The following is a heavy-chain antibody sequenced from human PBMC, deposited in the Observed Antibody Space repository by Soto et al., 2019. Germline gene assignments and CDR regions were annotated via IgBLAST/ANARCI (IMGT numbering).Heavy chain of an antibody. D-gene: IGHD3-3*01. V-gene: IGHV1-18*01. Sequence: ASVKVSCKASGYTFTSYGISWVRQAPGQGLEWMGWISPFYGNTNYAQKLQGRVTMTTDTSTSTAYMELSSLRSDDTAVYYCAREGCHDFRTGSTEVVYGGQGPLATVPP. CDR2: ISPFYGNT. CDR1: GYTFTSYG. J-gene: IGHJ4*02. CDR3: AREGCHDFRTGSTEVVY.